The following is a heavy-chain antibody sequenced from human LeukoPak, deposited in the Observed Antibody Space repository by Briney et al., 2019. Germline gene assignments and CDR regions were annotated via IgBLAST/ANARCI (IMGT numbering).Heavy chain of an antibody. CDR3: TRMTAGHDY. CDR1: GVSFDDYY. J-gene: IGHJ4*02. CDR2: INHSGYT. Sequence: PSETLSLTGAVSGVSFDDYYWSWVRQTSGKGLEWIGEINHSGYTNDSPSLKSRVTLSIDTSRKQFSLNLRSVTVADTGIYYCTRMTAGHDYWGQGTLVTVSS. V-gene: IGHV4-34*01. D-gene: IGHD2-21*02.